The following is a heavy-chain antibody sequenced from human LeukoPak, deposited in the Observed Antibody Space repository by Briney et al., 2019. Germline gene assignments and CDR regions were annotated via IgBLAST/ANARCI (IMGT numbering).Heavy chain of an antibody. Sequence: SETLALNFAFYGGSFSGYYLSLIRQPPGQGLERGGYIYYSGSTNYNPSLITRVTISEDTCQNQFSLQLSSVTAADRAVYYCSRGGTGIPGYYFDYWGQGTLVTVSS. D-gene: IGHD1-1*01. CDR2: IYYSGST. CDR3: SRGGTGIPGYYFDY. CDR1: GGSFSGYY. J-gene: IGHJ4*02. V-gene: IGHV4-59*01.